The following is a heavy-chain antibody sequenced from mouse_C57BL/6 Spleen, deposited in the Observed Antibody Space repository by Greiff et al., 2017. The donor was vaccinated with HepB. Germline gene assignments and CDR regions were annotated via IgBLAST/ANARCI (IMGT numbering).Heavy chain of an antibody. J-gene: IGHJ1*03. CDR3: ARGGYYGSSPHYFDV. CDR1: GYTFTSYW. D-gene: IGHD1-1*01. CDR2: IDPSDSYT. Sequence: QVQLQQPGAELVMPGASVKLSCKASGYTFTSYWMHWVKQRPGQGLEWIGEIDPSDSYTNYNQKFKGKSTLTVDKSSSTDYMQLSSLTSEDSAVYYCARGGYYGSSPHYFDVWGTETTVTVSS. V-gene: IGHV1-69*01.